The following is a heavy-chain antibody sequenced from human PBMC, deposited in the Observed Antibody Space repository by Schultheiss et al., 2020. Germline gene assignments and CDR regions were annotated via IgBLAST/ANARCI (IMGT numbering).Heavy chain of an antibody. J-gene: IGHJ4*02. Sequence: SETLSLTCTVSGGSISSYYWSWIRQPPGKGLEYIGYIYYSGSTNYNPSLKSRVTISVDTSKNQFSLKLSSVTAADTAVYYCARLYGSGSYYLAYWGQGTLVTVSS. D-gene: IGHD3-10*01. V-gene: IGHV4-59*01. CDR1: GGSISSYY. CDR2: IYYSGST. CDR3: ARLYGSGSYYLAY.